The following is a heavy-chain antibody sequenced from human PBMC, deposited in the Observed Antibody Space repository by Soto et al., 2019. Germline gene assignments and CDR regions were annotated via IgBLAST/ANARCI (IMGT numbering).Heavy chain of an antibody. CDR1: GFTFSSYA. J-gene: IGHJ6*02. V-gene: IGHV3-30*14. CDR2: ISYDGSNK. CDR3: ARDLAQLWLTAMDV. Sequence: PGGSLRLSCAASGFTFSSYAMHWVRQAPGKGLEWVAVISYDGSNKYYANSVKGRFTISRDNSKNTLYLQMGSLRAEDMAVYYCARDLAQLWLTAMDVWGQGTTVTVSS. D-gene: IGHD5-18*01.